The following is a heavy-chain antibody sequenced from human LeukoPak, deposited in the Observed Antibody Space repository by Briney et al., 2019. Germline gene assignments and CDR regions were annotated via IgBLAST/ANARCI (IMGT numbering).Heavy chain of an antibody. V-gene: IGHV3-11*04. CDR3: ARVDCSGGSCYSLSLDY. CDR2: ISSSGSTI. Sequence: PGGSLRLSCAASGFTFSDYYMSWIRQAPGKGLEWVSYISSSGSTIYYADSVKGRFTISRDNAKNSLYLQMNSLRAEDTAVYYCARVDCSGGSCYSLSLDYWGQGTLVTVSS. J-gene: IGHJ4*02. CDR1: GFTFSDYY. D-gene: IGHD2-15*01.